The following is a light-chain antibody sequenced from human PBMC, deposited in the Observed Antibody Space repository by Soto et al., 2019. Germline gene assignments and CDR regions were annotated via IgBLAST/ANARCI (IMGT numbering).Light chain of an antibody. Sequence: QSALTQPASVSGSPGQSITISCTGTSSDVGVYEFVSWYQQHPGKAPKVMIYDVNNRPSGVSNRFSGSKSGNTASLTISGLQAEDEADYYCNSYTTSSTVVFGGGTQLTVL. CDR3: NSYTTSSTVV. CDR2: DVN. V-gene: IGLV2-14*01. CDR1: SSDVGVYEF. J-gene: IGLJ3*02.